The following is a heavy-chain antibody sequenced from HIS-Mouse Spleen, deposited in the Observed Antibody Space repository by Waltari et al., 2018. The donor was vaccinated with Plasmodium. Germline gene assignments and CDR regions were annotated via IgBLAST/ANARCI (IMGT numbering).Heavy chain of an antibody. D-gene: IGHD6-6*01. Sequence: QVQLVQSGAEVKKPGASVKVSCKASGYTFTGCYMHWVRQAPGQGLEWMGGIKHKSGGTNYAQKFKGRVTRTRETSISKADMGLSRLRSDDTAVYYCATKGGSSSDYWGQGTLVTVSS. CDR2: IKHKSGGT. CDR1: GYTFTGCY. V-gene: IGHV1-2*02. CDR3: ATKGGSSSDY. J-gene: IGHJ4*02.